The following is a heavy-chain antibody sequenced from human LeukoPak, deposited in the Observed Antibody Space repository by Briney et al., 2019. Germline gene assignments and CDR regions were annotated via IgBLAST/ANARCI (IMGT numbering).Heavy chain of an antibody. Sequence: GGSLRLSCAASGFTFSSYSMNWVRQAPGKGLEWVSYISSSSSTIYYADSVKGRFTISRDNAKNSLYLQMNSLRDEDTAVYYCASALTYYYDRSGYPVDYWGQGTLVTVSS. CDR2: ISSSSSTI. CDR3: ASALTYYYDRSGYPVDY. V-gene: IGHV3-48*02. J-gene: IGHJ4*02. CDR1: GFTFSSYS. D-gene: IGHD3-22*01.